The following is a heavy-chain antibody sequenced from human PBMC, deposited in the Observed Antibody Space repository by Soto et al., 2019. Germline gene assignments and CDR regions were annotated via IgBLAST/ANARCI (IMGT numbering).Heavy chain of an antibody. J-gene: IGHJ6*03. CDR2: ISSSSITI. D-gene: IGHD4-17*01. V-gene: IGHV3-48*01. CDR1: GFTFSSYS. Sequence: EVQLVESGGGLVQPGGSLRLSCAASGFTFSSYSMNWVRQAPGKGLEWVSYISSSSITIYYAESVKNRFTISRDSAKNSLYLQMTSLRAEDTAVYYCARVGGHGVTALMDVWVNGTTVTVSS. CDR3: ARVGGHGVTALMDV.